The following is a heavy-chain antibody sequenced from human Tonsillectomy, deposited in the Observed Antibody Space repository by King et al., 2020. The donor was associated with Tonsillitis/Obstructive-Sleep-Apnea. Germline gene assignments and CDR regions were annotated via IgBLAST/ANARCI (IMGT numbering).Heavy chain of an antibody. V-gene: IGHV4-34*01. CDR2: INHSGST. Sequence: VQLQQWGAGLLKPSETLSLTCAVYGESFSGYYWSWIRQPPGKGLEWIGEINHSGSTNYNPSLKSRVTLSVDTSKNKFSLKLSSVAAADTAVYYCARGIVLMVYATFDYWGQGTLVTVSS. CDR3: ARGIVLMVYATFDY. J-gene: IGHJ4*02. CDR1: GESFSGYY. D-gene: IGHD2-8*01.